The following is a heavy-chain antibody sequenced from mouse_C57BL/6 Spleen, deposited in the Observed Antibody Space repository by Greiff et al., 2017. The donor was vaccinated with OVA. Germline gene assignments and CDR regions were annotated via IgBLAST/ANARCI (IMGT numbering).Heavy chain of an antibody. D-gene: IGHD1-1*01. CDR1: GYTFTSYW. CDR3: ARPSITAVVAPGYFDY. J-gene: IGHJ2*01. V-gene: IGHV1-64*01. CDR2: IHPNSGST. Sequence: QVQLQQPGAELVKPGASVKLSCKASGYTFTSYWMHWVKQRPGQGLEWIGMIHPNSGSTNYNEKFKGKATLTVDKSSSTAYMQLSSLTSEDSAVYYVARPSITAVVAPGYFDYWGQGTTLTVSS.